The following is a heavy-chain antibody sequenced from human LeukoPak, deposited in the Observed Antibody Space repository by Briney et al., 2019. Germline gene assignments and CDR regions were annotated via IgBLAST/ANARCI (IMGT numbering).Heavy chain of an antibody. CDR2: MSSGSSYI. D-gene: IGHD2-21*01. V-gene: IGHV3-21*06. CDR3: ARDRPTGASRVFVVQ. Sequence: PGGSLGLSCTASGFTFSAYAMTWVRQAPGKGLEWISSMSSGSSYIYYADSVRGRFTISRDNTKNSLYLEMNNLRGEDTAIYYCARDRPTGASRVFVVQWGQGTLVTVSS. CDR1: GFTFSAYA. J-gene: IGHJ4*02.